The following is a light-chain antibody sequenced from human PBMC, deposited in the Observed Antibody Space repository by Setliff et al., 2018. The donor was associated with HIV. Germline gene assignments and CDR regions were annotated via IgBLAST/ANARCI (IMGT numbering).Light chain of an antibody. V-gene: IGLV3-21*04. CDR2: YVT. CDR3: QVWDSTSAHPYV. J-gene: IGLJ1*01. Sequence: SYELTQPPSVSVAPGKTARISCAGTKIGTKTVHWYQQKAGQAPLLVINYVTERPSGLPERFSGSNSGNTATLIISRVEVGDEADYYYQVWDSTSAHPYVFGTGTKVTVL. CDR1: KIGTKT.